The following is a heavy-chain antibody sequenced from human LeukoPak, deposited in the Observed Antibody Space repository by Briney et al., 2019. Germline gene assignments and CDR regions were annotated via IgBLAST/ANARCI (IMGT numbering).Heavy chain of an antibody. J-gene: IGHJ4*02. V-gene: IGHV3-7*01. Sequence: GGSLRLSCAASGFTFSSYWMSWVRQAPGRGLEWVANIKQDGSEKYYVDSVKGRFTISRDNAKNSLYLQMNSLRAEDTAVYYCARDRHLYYYDSSGSFDSWGQGTLVTVSS. D-gene: IGHD3-22*01. CDR2: IKQDGSEK. CDR3: ARDRHLYYYDSSGSFDS. CDR1: GFTFSSYW.